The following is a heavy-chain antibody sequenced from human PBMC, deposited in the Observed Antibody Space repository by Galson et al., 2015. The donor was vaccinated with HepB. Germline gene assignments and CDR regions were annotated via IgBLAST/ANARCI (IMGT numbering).Heavy chain of an antibody. J-gene: IGHJ4*02. D-gene: IGHD3-3*01. Sequence: SVKVSCKASGYIFTDYNMHWVRQAPGQGLEWMGRINPKSGGTNYAQKFQGRVTMTRDTSMSTAYMELRRLRSDDTAVYYCARVDDFWSGYGDYWGQGTLVTVSS. V-gene: IGHV1-2*06. CDR2: INPKSGGT. CDR1: GYIFTDYN. CDR3: ARVDDFWSGYGDY.